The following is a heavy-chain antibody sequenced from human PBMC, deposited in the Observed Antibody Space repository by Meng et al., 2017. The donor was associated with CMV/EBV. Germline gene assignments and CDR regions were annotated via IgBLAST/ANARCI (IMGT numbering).Heavy chain of an antibody. CDR2: ISSSGSTI. CDR1: GFTFSYYY. V-gene: IGHV3-11*04. CDR3: ARDLTDSGSYSEPSYYGMDV. J-gene: IGHJ6*02. Sequence: GESLKISCAASGFTFSYYYMSWIRQAPGKGLEWVSYISSSGSTIYYADSVKGRFHISRDNAKNSLYLQMNSLRAEDTAVYYCARDLTDSGSYSEPSYYGMDVWGQGTTVTVSS. D-gene: IGHD1-26*01.